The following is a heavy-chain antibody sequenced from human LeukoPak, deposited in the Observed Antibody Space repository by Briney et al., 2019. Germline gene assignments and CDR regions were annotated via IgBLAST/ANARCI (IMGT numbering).Heavy chain of an antibody. J-gene: IGHJ4*02. CDR1: GGSISSYY. D-gene: IGHD7-27*01. CDR2: IYTSGST. V-gene: IGHV4-4*09. CDR3: ARHPSRKLGIVY. Sequence: SETLSLTCTVSGGSISSYYWSRIRQPPGKGLEWIGYIYTSGSTNYNPSLKSRVTISVDTSKNQFSLKLSSVTAADTAVYYCARHPSRKLGIVYWGQGTLVTVSS.